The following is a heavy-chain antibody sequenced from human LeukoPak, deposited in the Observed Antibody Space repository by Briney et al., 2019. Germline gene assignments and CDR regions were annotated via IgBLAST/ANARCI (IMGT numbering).Heavy chain of an antibody. J-gene: IGHJ4*02. V-gene: IGHV3-7*01. CDR3: ARDLTGTTTY. CDR2: IKQDGSEK. D-gene: IGHD1-20*01. CDR1: GFTLSRYS. Sequence: PGGSLRLSCAASGFTLSRYSMNWVRQAPGKGLEWVANIKQDGSEKYYVDSVKGRFTISRDNAKNSLYLQMNSLRAEDTAVYYCARDLTGTTTYWGQGTLVAVSS.